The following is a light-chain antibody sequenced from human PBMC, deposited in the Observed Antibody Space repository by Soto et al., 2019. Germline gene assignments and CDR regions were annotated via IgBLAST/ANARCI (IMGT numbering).Light chain of an antibody. CDR3: QQYNPGT. V-gene: IGKV1-5*01. CDR1: QSISRG. J-gene: IGKJ1*01. Sequence: DIQMTQSPPTLSASVGDRVTITCRASQSISRGLAWHQQKAGEAPKLLIYDASTLVSGVPSRFSGSGSGTEFPLTISSLQPDDFATYYCQQYNPGTFGQGTKVELK. CDR2: DAS.